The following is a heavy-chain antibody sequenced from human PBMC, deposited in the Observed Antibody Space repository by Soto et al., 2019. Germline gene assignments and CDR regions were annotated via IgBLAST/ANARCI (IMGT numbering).Heavy chain of an antibody. V-gene: IGHV4-4*02. CDR1: GGSISSSNW. Sequence: SETLSLTCAVSGGSISSSNWWSWVRQPPGKGLEWIGEIYHSGSTNYNPSLKSRVTISVDKSKNQFSLKLSSVTAADTAFYYCARAYDYSLNWFDPWGQGTLVT. CDR2: IYHSGST. D-gene: IGHD4-4*01. J-gene: IGHJ5*02. CDR3: ARAYDYSLNWFDP.